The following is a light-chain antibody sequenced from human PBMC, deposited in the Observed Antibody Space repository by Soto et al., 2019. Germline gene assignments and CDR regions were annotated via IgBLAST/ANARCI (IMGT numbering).Light chain of an antibody. CDR1: QSVRKN. V-gene: IGKV3-15*01. CDR3: HQYSNWPLT. J-gene: IGKJ4*01. Sequence: EIVMTQSPATLSVSPGERATLSCRASQSVRKNLAWYQHKPGQVPRLLIYDASNRATGVPVRFSGSGSETEFTLNISSLQSEDFAVYYCHQYSNWPLTFGGGTKVEIK. CDR2: DAS.